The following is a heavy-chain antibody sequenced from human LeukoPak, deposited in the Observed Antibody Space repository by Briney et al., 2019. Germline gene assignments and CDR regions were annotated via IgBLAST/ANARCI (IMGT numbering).Heavy chain of an antibody. CDR3: ARGWTFVSGSFKD. CDR2: MNPNSGTT. D-gene: IGHD1-26*01. J-gene: IGHJ4*02. CDR1: GYTFTNYD. Sequence: ASVKVSCKASGYTFTNYDINWVRQATGQGLEWMGWMNPNSGTTGYAQKFLGRVTITRNTSISTTYMELSSLRSEDTAVYYCARGWTFVSGSFKDWGQGTLVTVSS. V-gene: IGHV1-8*03.